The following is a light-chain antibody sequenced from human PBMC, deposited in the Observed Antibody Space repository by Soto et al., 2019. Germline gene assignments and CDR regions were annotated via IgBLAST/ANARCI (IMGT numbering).Light chain of an antibody. CDR3: QKYNSAPWT. V-gene: IGKV1-27*01. CDR2: AAS. Sequence: DIQMTQSLTSLSASVGDRVSITCRASQGISNYLAWYQQKPGKVPKLLIYAASTLQSGVPSRFSGSGSGTDLTLTISSLQPEDVATYYCQKYNSAPWTFGQGTKVEIK. J-gene: IGKJ1*01. CDR1: QGISNY.